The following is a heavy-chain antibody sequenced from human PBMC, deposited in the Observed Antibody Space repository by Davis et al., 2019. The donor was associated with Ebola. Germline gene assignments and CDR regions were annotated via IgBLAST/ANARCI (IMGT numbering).Heavy chain of an antibody. CDR1: GFTFSSYA. CDR3: AKGGPGGGWYIGCYYYYYGMDV. V-gene: IGHV3-23*01. D-gene: IGHD6-19*01. CDR2: ISGSGGST. Sequence: GESLKISCAASGFTFSSYAMSWVRQAPGKGLEWVSAISGSGGSTYYADSVKGRFTISSDNSKNTLYLQMNSLRAEDTAVYYCAKGGPGGGWYIGCYYYYYGMDVWGQGTTVTVSS. J-gene: IGHJ6*02.